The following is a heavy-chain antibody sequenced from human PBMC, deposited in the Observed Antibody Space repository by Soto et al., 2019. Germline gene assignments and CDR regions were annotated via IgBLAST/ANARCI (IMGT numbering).Heavy chain of an antibody. CDR1: GFTVSSNY. D-gene: IGHD6-19*01. CDR3: ASGISVAGTSLDY. Sequence: GGSLRLSCAASGFTVSSNYMSWVRQAPGKGLEWISIIYSSGSTFYADSVKGRFTISRDNSKNTLYLQMNSLRAEDTALYYCASGISVAGTSLDYWGQGTLVTVSS. J-gene: IGHJ4*02. V-gene: IGHV3-53*01. CDR2: IYSSGST.